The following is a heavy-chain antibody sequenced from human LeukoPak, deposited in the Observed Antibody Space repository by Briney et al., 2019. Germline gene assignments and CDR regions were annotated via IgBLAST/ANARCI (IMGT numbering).Heavy chain of an antibody. CDR3: ARAGYCSGGSCYDAFDI. Sequence: PSQTLSLTCTVSGGSISSGGYYWSWIRQHPGKGLEWIGYIYYSGSTYYNPSLKSRVTIPVDTSKNQFSLKLSSVTAADTAVYYCARAGYCSGGSCYDAFDIWGQGTMVTVSS. CDR1: GGSISSGGYY. J-gene: IGHJ3*02. V-gene: IGHV4-31*03. D-gene: IGHD2-15*01. CDR2: IYYSGST.